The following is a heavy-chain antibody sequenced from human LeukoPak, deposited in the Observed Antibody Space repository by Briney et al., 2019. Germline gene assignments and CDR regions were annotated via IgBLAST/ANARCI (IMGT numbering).Heavy chain of an antibody. D-gene: IGHD5-24*01. J-gene: IGHJ4*02. Sequence: GGSLRLSCEASGFIFSGYGMHWVRQAPGKGLEWVAVIWYDGSNKYYADSVKGRFTISRDNSKNTLYLQMNSLRAEDTAVYYCARDLSRDGYNYFDYWGQGTLVTVSS. CDR1: GFIFSGYG. CDR3: ARDLSRDGYNYFDY. CDR2: IWYDGSNK. V-gene: IGHV3-33*08.